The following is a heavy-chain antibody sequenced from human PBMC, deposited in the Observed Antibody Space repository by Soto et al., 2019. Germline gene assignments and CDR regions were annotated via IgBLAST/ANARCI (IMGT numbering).Heavy chain of an antibody. CDR2: IYYSGST. Sequence: SETLSLTCTVSGGSISSSSCYWGWIRQPPGKGLEWIGSIYYSGSTYYNPSLKSRVTISVDTSKNQFSLKLSSVTAADTAVYYCARRRDYDILTGYPSWFDYWGQGTLVTVSS. CDR1: GGSISSSSCY. CDR3: ARRRDYDILTGYPSWFDY. J-gene: IGHJ4*01. D-gene: IGHD3-9*01. V-gene: IGHV4-39*01.